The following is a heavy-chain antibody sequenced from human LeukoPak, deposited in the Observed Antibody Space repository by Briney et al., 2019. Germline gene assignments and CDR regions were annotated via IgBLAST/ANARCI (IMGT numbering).Heavy chain of an antibody. CDR3: ARAGPRRDGYNLDY. V-gene: IGHV4-30-4*01. Sequence: SQTLSLTCTVSGDSISSGNYYWSWIRQPPGKGLEWIGSIFYTGSTYYNPSLKSRVTISVDTSKNQFSLKLSSVTAADTAVYYCARAGPRRDGYNLDYWGQGTLVTVSS. J-gene: IGHJ4*02. CDR2: IFYTGST. CDR1: GDSISSGNYY. D-gene: IGHD5-24*01.